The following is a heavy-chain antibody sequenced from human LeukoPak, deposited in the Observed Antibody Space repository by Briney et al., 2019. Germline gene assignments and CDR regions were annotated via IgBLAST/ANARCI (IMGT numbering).Heavy chain of an antibody. CDR3: ARSDANTIFCLDY. Sequence: PSQTLSLTCTVSGGSISSSNWWSWVRQPPGKGLEWIGEIYHSGSTNYNPSLKSRVTISVDKSKNQFSLKLSSVTAADTAVYYCARSDANTIFCLDYWGQGTLVTVSS. D-gene: IGHD3-9*01. V-gene: IGHV4-4*02. CDR1: GGSISSSNW. J-gene: IGHJ4*02. CDR2: IYHSGST.